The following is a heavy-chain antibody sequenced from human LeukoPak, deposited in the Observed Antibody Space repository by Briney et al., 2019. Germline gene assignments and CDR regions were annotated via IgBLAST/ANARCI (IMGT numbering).Heavy chain of an antibody. CDR1: GGSISSGSYY. V-gene: IGHV4-61*02. D-gene: IGHD6-13*01. CDR3: AKESFAAAAGTMGY. J-gene: IGHJ4*02. CDR2: IYTSGST. Sequence: PSETLSLTCTVSGGSISSGSYYWSWIRQPAGKGLEWIGRIYTSGSTNYNPSLKSRVTISVDTSKNQFSLKLSSVTAADTAVYYCAKESFAAAAGTMGYWGQGTLVTVSS.